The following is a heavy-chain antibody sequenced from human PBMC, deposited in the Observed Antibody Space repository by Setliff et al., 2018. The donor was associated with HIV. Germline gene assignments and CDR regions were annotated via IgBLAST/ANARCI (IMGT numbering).Heavy chain of an antibody. CDR2: MYHSGST. Sequence: SETLSLTCTVSGGSISSGGYYWSWIRQHPGKGLEWIGYMYHSGSTHYNPSLKSRVTISVDTSKNQFSLRLSSVTAADTAVYYCARTRGYTYGYIDSWGQGTLVTVSS. V-gene: IGHV4-31*03. CDR1: GGSISSGGYY. J-gene: IGHJ4*02. D-gene: IGHD5-18*01. CDR3: ARTRGYTYGYIDS.